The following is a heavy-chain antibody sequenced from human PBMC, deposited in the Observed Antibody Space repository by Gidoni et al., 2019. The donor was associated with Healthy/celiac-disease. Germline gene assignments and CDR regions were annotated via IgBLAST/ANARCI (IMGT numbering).Heavy chain of an antibody. CDR3: ARDHKIFGVVIFDYGMDV. CDR2: IWYDGSNK. J-gene: IGHJ6*02. V-gene: IGHV3-33*01. D-gene: IGHD3-3*01. CDR1: GFTFSSYG. Sequence: QVQLGESGGGVVQPGRSLRLSCAASGFTFSSYGMHWVRQAPGKGLEWVAVIWYDGSNKYYADSVKGRFTISRDNSKNTLYLQMNSLRAEDTAVYYCARDHKIFGVVIFDYGMDVWGQGTTVTVSS.